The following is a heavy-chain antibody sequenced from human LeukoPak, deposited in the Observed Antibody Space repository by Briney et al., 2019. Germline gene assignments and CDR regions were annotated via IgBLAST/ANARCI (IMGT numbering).Heavy chain of an antibody. J-gene: IGHJ3*02. CDR1: GFTFSTYT. V-gene: IGHV3-21*01. CDR3: ARDPTSSWETALDI. Sequence: PGGSLRLSCAASGFTFSTYTMNWVRQAPGKGLEWVSSISDSSTYIYYADSLKGRFTISRDNAKNSLYLQMNSLRVDDTAVYYCARDPTSSWETALDIWGQGTMVTVSS. CDR2: ISDSSTYI. D-gene: IGHD1-26*01.